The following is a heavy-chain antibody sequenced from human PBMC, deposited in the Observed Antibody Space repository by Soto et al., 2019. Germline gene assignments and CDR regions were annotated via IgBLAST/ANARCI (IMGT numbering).Heavy chain of an antibody. CDR2: IIPIFGTA. Sequence: ASVKVSCKASGGTFSSYAISWVRQAPGQGLEWMGGIIPIFGTANYAQKFQGRVTITADESTSTAYMELSSLRSEDTAVYYCARPSLEQLERRSNYYYGMDVWGQGTTVTVSS. D-gene: IGHD1-1*01. CDR3: ARPSLEQLERRSNYYYGMDV. CDR1: GGTFSSYA. V-gene: IGHV1-69*13. J-gene: IGHJ6*02.